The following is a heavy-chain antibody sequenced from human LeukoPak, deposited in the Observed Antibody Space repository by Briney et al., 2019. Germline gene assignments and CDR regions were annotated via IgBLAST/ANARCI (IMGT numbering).Heavy chain of an antibody. J-gene: IGHJ4*02. D-gene: IGHD1-26*01. CDR2: IIPIFGTA. Sequence: ASVKVSCKASGGTFSSYAISWVRQAPGQGLEWMGGIIPIFGTANYAQKFQGRVTITADESTSTAYMELSSLRSEDTAVYYCARGAVGANPHDFDYWGQGTLATVSS. CDR3: ARGAVGANPHDFDY. CDR1: GGTFSSYA. V-gene: IGHV1-69*13.